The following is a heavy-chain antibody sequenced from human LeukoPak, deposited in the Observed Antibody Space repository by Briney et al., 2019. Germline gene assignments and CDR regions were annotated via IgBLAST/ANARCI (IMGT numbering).Heavy chain of an antibody. V-gene: IGHV3-74*01. CDR2: INSDGSST. CDR1: RFTFTNYW. CDR3: ARAGYCSGGNCYSSYYDY. J-gene: IGHJ4*02. D-gene: IGHD2-15*01. Sequence: PGGSLRLSCAASRFTFTNYWMHWVRQAPGKGLVWVSRINSDGSSTSYADSVKGRFTISRDNAKNTLYLQMNSLRAEDTAVYYCARAGYCSGGNCYSSYYDYWGQGTLVTVSS.